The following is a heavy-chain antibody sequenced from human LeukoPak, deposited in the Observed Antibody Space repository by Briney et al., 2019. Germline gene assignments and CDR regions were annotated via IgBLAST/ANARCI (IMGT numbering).Heavy chain of an antibody. D-gene: IGHD3-22*01. CDR1: GFTFSSYW. V-gene: IGHV3-7*01. Sequence: GGSLRLSCAASGFTFSSYWMSWVRQAPGKVLEWVANIKQDGSEKYYVDSVKGRFTISRDNAKNSLYLQMNSLRAEDTAVYYCARETDSGTMIVTNDYWGQGTLVTVSS. J-gene: IGHJ4*02. CDR3: ARETDSGTMIVTNDY. CDR2: IKQDGSEK.